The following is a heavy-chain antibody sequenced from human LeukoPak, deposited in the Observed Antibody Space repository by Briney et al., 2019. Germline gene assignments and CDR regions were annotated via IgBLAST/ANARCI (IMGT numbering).Heavy chain of an antibody. CDR3: AGQSRLGYCSGGSCYSQSFDP. D-gene: IGHD2-15*01. CDR1: GFTFSSYG. CDR2: IRYDGSNK. J-gene: IGHJ5*02. V-gene: IGHV3-30*02. Sequence: GGSLRLSCAASGFTFSSYGMHWVRQAPGKGLEWVAFIRYDGSNKYYADSVKGRFTISRDNSKNTLYLQMNSLRAEDTAVYYCAGQSRLGYCSGGSCYSQSFDPWGQGTLVTVSS.